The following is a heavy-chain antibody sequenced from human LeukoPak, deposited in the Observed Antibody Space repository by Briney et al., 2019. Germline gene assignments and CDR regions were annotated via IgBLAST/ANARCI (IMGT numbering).Heavy chain of an antibody. V-gene: IGHV3-48*03. CDR2: ISSSGSTI. CDR1: GFTFSSYE. D-gene: IGHD3-22*01. CDR3: AKYSRLIVVPDY. Sequence: GGSLRLSCAASGFTFSSYEMNWVRQAPGKGLEWVSYISSSGSTIYYADSVKGQFTISRDNAKNSLYLQMNSLRAEDTAVYYCAKYSRLIVVPDYWGQGTLVTVSS. J-gene: IGHJ4*02.